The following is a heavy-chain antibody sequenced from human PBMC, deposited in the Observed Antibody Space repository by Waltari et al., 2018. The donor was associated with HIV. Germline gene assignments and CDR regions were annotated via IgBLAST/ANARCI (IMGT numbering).Heavy chain of an antibody. V-gene: IGHV3-15*01. CDR1: GFTFSNAW. D-gene: IGHD6-19*01. J-gene: IGHJ4*02. CDR3: TTGQWLVAPPFDY. CDR2: IKSKTDGGTT. Sequence: EVQLVESGGGLVKPGGSLRLSCAASGFTFSNAWMSWVRQAPGKGLEWVGRIKSKTDGGTTDYAAPVKGRFTISRDDSKNTLYLQMNSLKTEDTAVYYCTTGQWLVAPPFDYWGQGTLVTVSS.